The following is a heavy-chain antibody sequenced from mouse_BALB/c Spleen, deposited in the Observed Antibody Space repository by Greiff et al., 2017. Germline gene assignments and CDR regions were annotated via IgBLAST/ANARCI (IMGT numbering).Heavy chain of an antibody. CDR1: GFTFSSYT. CDR3: AGYYDYDEYWFAY. V-gene: IGHV5-12-2*01. D-gene: IGHD2-4*01. Sequence: EVQGVESGGGLVQPGGSLKLSCAASGFTFSSYTMSWVRQTPEKRLEWVAYISNGGGSTYYPDTVKGRFTISRDNAKNTLYLQMSSLKSEDTAMYYCAGYYDYDEYWFAYWGQGTLVTVSA. CDR2: ISNGGGST. J-gene: IGHJ3*01.